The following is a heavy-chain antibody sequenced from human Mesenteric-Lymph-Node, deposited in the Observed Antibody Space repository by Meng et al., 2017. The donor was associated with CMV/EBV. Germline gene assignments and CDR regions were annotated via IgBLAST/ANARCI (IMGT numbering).Heavy chain of an antibody. V-gene: IGHV3-53*01. D-gene: IGHD2-2*02. CDR1: GFTVSSNY. Sequence: GESLKISCAASGFTVSSNYMSWVRQAPGKGLEWVSVIYSGGSTYYADSVQGRFTISRDNSKNTLYLQMNSLRAEDTAAYYCARVICSSTSCYTWYFDYWGQGTLVTVSS. J-gene: IGHJ4*02. CDR3: ARVICSSTSCYTWYFDY. CDR2: IYSGGST.